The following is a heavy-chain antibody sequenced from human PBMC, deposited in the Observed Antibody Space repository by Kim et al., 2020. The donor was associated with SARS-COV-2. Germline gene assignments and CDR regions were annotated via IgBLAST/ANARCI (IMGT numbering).Heavy chain of an antibody. CDR1: GLTFTNFW. D-gene: IGHD2-21*01. CDR3: ARIGDITSGGKDAFDS. J-gene: IGHJ3*02. CDR2: IKPDASEK. Sequence: GGSLRLSCAVSGLTFTNFWMGWVRLAPGKGLEWVANIKPDASEKYYVASVRGRFTISRDNARNSLYLQMNSLRAEDTAVYYCARIGDITSGGKDAFDSWGQGTMVTVS. V-gene: IGHV3-7*01.